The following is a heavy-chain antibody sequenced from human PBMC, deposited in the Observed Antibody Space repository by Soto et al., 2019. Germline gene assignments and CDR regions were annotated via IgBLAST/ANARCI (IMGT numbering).Heavy chain of an antibody. D-gene: IGHD4-17*01. CDR2: VYYSGTT. CDR3: ARTTAVPNTPRSRYFFDY. CDR1: GGSVSDKTYY. Sequence: LTCSVSGGSVSDKTYYWSWIRQPPGKRLEWIGYVYYSGTTNYNPSLKSRVTISVDLSKNRFSLRLSSVTTADTALYYCARTTAVPNTPRSRYFFDYWGQGTLVTVSS. J-gene: IGHJ4*02. V-gene: IGHV4-61*01.